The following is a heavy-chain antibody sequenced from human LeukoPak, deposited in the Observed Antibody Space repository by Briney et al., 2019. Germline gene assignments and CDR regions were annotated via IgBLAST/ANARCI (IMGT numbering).Heavy chain of an antibody. CDR3: AKVFNPYYYDSSGYFDY. CDR2: ISTSGGST. D-gene: IGHD3-22*01. CDR1: GFTFSSYA. Sequence: PGGSLRLSCTVSGFTFSSYAMSWVRQAPGKGLEWVSTISTSGGSTYYADSVKGRFTISRDNSNNTLYLQMNSLRAEDTAVYYCAKVFNPYYYDSSGYFDYWGQGTLVTVSS. J-gene: IGHJ4*02. V-gene: IGHV3-23*01.